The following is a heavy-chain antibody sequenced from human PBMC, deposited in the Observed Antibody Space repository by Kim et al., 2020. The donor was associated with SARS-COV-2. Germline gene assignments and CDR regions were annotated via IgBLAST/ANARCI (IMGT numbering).Heavy chain of an antibody. V-gene: IGHV4-59*01. D-gene: IGHD4-17*01. Sequence: LKSRVTISVDTSKNQFSLKLSSVTAADTAVYYCARTYGDYLWDTLYYFDYWGQGTLVTVSS. CDR3: ARTYGDYLWDTLYYFDY. J-gene: IGHJ4*02.